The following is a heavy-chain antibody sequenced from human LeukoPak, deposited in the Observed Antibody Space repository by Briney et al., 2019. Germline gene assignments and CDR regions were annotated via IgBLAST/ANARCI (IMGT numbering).Heavy chain of an antibody. CDR1: GGTFSSYA. CDR2: IIPIFGTA. CDR3: ARSSGYDFYYFDY. V-gene: IGHV1-69*13. J-gene: IGHJ4*02. D-gene: IGHD5-12*01. Sequence: ASVKVSCKASGGTFSSYAISWVRQAPGQGLEWMGGIIPIFGTANYAQKFQGRVTITADESTSTAYMELSSLRSEDTAVYHCARSSGYDFYYFDYWGQGTLVTVSS.